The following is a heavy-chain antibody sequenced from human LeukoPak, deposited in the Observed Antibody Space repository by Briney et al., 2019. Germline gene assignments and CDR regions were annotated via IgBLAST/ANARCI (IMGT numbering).Heavy chain of an antibody. Sequence: SQTLSLTCTVSGGSVSSGGYYWSWIRQHPGKGLEWIGYIYYSGSTYYNPSLKSRVTISVDTSKNQFSLKLSSVTAADTAVYHCARVPRSGYDILTGYYPDWYFDLWGRGTLVTVSS. D-gene: IGHD3-9*01. CDR3: ARVPRSGYDILTGYYPDWYFDL. V-gene: IGHV4-31*03. CDR1: GGSVSSGGYY. CDR2: IYYSGST. J-gene: IGHJ2*01.